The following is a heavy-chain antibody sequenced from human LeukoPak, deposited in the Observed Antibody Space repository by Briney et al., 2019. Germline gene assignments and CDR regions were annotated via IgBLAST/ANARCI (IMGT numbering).Heavy chain of an antibody. D-gene: IGHD1-1*01. CDR2: ISYDGSNK. Sequence: GGSLRLSCAASGFTFSSYAMHWVRQAPGKGLEWVAVISYDGSNKYYADSVKGRFTISRDNSKNTLYLQVNSLRAEDTAVYYCATNSGKRFDYWGQGTMVTVSS. V-gene: IGHV3-30-3*01. CDR3: ATNSGKRFDY. CDR1: GFTFSSYA. J-gene: IGHJ4*02.